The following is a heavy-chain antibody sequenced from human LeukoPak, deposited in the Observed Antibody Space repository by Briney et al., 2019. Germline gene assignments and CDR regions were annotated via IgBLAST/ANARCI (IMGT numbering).Heavy chain of an antibody. Sequence: SETLSLTCTVSGGSISSYYWSWIRQPPGKGLEWIGYIYYSGSTNYNPSLKSRVTISVDTSKNQFSLKLSSVTAADTAVYYCARLDGYNSEFDYWGQGTLVTVSS. D-gene: IGHD5-24*01. CDR1: GGSISSYY. J-gene: IGHJ4*02. CDR3: ARLDGYNSEFDY. CDR2: IYYSGST. V-gene: IGHV4-59*12.